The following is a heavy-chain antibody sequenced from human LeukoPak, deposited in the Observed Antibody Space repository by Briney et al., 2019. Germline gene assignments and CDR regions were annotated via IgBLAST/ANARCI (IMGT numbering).Heavy chain of an antibody. V-gene: IGHV3-21*01. Sequence: GGSLRLSCAASGFTFSYYSMNWVRQAPGKGLEWVSSISSSSSYIYYADSVKGRFTISRDNAKNSLYLQMNSLRAEDTAVYYCARNSNGGKYFDYWGQGTLVTASS. D-gene: IGHD4-23*01. CDR1: GFTFSYYS. J-gene: IGHJ4*02. CDR2: ISSSSSYI. CDR3: ARNSNGGKYFDY.